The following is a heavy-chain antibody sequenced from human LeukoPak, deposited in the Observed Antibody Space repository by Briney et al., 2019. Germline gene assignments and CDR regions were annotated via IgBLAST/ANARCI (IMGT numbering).Heavy chain of an antibody. CDR1: GGSISSSSYY. CDR3: ARHIYSGSYYDPFDY. CDR2: IYYSGST. J-gene: IGHJ4*02. Sequence: PSETLSLTCTVSGGSISSSSYYWGWIRQPPGKGLEWIGSIYYSGSTYYNPSLKSRVTISVDTSKNQFSLKLSSVTAADAAVYYCARHIYSGSYYDPFDYWGQGTLVTVSS. V-gene: IGHV4-39*01. D-gene: IGHD1-26*01.